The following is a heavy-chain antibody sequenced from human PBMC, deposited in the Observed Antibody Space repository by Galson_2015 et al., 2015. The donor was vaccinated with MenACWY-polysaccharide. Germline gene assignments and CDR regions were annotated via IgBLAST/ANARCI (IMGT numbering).Heavy chain of an antibody. D-gene: IGHD2-21*01. CDR3: AKGRVSDWYDS. J-gene: IGHJ5*01. CDR1: GFTFRSYW. CDR2: ISDSGVTT. V-gene: IGHV3-23*01. Sequence: SLRLSCAASGFTFRSYWMSWVRQAPGKGLEWVSVISDSGVTTYYADSVKGRFTVSRDNSKNTLYLQMNSLRGEDTAVYYCAKGRVSDWYDSWGQGTLVTVSS.